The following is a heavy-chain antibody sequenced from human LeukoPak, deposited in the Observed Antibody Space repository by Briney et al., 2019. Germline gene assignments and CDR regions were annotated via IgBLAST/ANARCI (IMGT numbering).Heavy chain of an antibody. D-gene: IGHD5-18*01. Sequence: SETLSLTCTVSGGSISSYYWSWIRQPAGKGLEWIGRIYTSVSTNYNPSLKSRVTMSVDTSKNQFSLKLSYVTAADTAVYYCAGTREYSYGYVRFDYWGQGTLVTVST. CDR3: AGTREYSYGYVRFDY. CDR1: GGSISSYY. V-gene: IGHV4-4*07. CDR2: IYTSVST. J-gene: IGHJ4*02.